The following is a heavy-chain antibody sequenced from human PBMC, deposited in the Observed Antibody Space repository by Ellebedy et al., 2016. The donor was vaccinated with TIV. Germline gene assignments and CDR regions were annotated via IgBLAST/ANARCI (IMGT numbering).Heavy chain of an antibody. Sequence: GESLKISXVASGFTFRSHGIYWVRQAPGKGLEWVAVISSDGSNKYYADSVKGRFTISRDNSKNTLYLQMNSLRTDDMAVYYCARGSSSGSSDYWGQGTLVTVSS. CDR3: ARGSSSGSSDY. D-gene: IGHD3-10*01. V-gene: IGHV3-30*03. CDR2: ISSDGSNK. J-gene: IGHJ4*02. CDR1: GFTFRSHG.